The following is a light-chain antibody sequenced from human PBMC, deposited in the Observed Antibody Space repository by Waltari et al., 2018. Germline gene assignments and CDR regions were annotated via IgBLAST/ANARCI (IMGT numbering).Light chain of an antibody. CDR2: KDT. V-gene: IGLV3-25*03. Sequence: SYELTQPPSVSVSPGQTARITCSGDALPKQFAYWYQQKPGQAPVLVMYKDTERPSGFPERFSGSSSGTTVTLTISGAQAEDEADYHCQSADSSGTYDVFGTGTKVTVL. CDR1: ALPKQF. CDR3: QSADSSGTYDV. J-gene: IGLJ1*01.